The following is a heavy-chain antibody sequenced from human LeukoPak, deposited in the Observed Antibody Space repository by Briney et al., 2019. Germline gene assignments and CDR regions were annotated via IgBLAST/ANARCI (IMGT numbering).Heavy chain of an antibody. CDR1: GFTVSSNY. D-gene: IGHD6-13*01. CDR2: IYSGGTT. CDR3: ARDRVRYSSSASFDY. J-gene: IGHJ4*02. V-gene: IGHV3-66*01. Sequence: PGGSLRLSCAASGFTVSSNYMTWVRQAPGKGLEWVSVIYSGGTTYYADSVKGRFIISRDNSKNTLYLQMNSLRAEDTAVYYCARDRVRYSSSASFDYWGQGTLVTVSS.